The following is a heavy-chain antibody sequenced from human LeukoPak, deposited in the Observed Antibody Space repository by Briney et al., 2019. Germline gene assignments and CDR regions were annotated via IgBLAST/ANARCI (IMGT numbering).Heavy chain of an antibody. J-gene: IGHJ5*02. CDR1: GYTFTSYY. Sequence: ASEKVSCTASGYTFTSYYMHWVRQAPGQGLEWMGIINPSGGSTSYAQKFQGRVTMTRDTSTSTVYMELSSLRSEDTAVYYCARDWFIAAAGTGWFDPWGQGTLVTVSS. CDR3: ARDWFIAAAGTGWFDP. V-gene: IGHV1-46*01. D-gene: IGHD6-13*01. CDR2: INPSGGST.